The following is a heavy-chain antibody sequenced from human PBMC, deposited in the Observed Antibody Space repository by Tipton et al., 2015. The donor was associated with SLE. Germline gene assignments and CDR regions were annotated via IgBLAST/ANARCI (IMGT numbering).Heavy chain of an antibody. CDR1: GGSFSSYY. J-gene: IGHJ6*03. CDR3: ARVTHIYYSYYMDV. V-gene: IGHV4-34*01. Sequence: TLSLTCAVYGGSFSSYYWSWIRQPPGKGLEWIGEINHSGSTNYNPSLKSRVTISVDTSKNQFSLKLSSVTAADTAVYYCARVTHIYYSYYMDVWGKGTTVTVSS. CDR2: INHSGST.